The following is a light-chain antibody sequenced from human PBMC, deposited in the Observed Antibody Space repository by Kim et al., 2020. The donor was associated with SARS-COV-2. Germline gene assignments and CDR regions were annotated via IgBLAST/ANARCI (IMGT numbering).Light chain of an antibody. CDR1: QGIRHD. J-gene: IGKJ4*01. Sequence: DIQMTQSPSSLSASVGERVTITCRASQGIRHDLGWYQQEPGKAPKRLLYAASSLRSGVPSRFSGSGSGTEFTLTISSLQPEDVATSYCLQYNSYPLTFGGGTKVDIK. CDR3: LQYNSYPLT. V-gene: IGKV1-17*01. CDR2: AAS.